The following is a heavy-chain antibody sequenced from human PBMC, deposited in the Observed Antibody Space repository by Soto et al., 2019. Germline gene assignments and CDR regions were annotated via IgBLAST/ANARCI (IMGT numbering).Heavy chain of an antibody. CDR2: IIPMFGTP. CDR1: GVTFNRQD. J-gene: IGHJ4*02. Sequence: GASVKVSCKASGVTFNRQDMRWVRQAPGQGLEWMGGIIPMFGTPHYAEKFQDRVTITADESTGTAYLELSSLTSEDTAVYYCATSEGRDAYSFDYWGPGTLVTVSS. D-gene: IGHD4-4*01. V-gene: IGHV1-69*13. CDR3: ATSEGRDAYSFDY.